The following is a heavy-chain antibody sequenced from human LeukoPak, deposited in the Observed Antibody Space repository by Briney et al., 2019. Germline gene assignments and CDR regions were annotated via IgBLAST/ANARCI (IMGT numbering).Heavy chain of an antibody. V-gene: IGHV4-34*01. CDR3: ERGRGMPMDV. Sequence: SETLSLTCAVYGGSFSGYYWSWIRQPPGKGLEWIGEINHSGSTNYNPSLKSRVTISVDTSKNQFSLKLSSVTAADTAVYYCERGRGMPMDVWGKGTTVTVSS. CDR1: GGSFSGYY. CDR2: INHSGST. J-gene: IGHJ6*03. D-gene: IGHD3-16*01.